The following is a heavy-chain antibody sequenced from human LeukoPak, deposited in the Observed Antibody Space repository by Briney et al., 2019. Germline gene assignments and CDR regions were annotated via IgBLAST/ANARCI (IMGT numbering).Heavy chain of an antibody. CDR2: IIPIFGTA. CDR1: GGTFSGYA. J-gene: IGHJ4*02. D-gene: IGHD3-22*01. Sequence: SVKVSCKASGGTFSGYAISWVRQAPGQGLEWMGGIIPIFGTANYAQKFQGRVTITADESTSTAYMELSSLRSEDTAVYYCARVVHYYDSSGYKYYFDYWGQGTLVTVSS. V-gene: IGHV1-69*13. CDR3: ARVVHYYDSSGYKYYFDY.